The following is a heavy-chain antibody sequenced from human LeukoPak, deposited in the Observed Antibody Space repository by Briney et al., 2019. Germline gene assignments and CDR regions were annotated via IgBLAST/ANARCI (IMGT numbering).Heavy chain of an antibody. CDR2: MNPNSGNT. V-gene: IGHV1-8*01. J-gene: IGHJ4*02. Sequence: ASVKVSCKASGYTFTSYDINWVRQATGQGLEWMGWMNPNSGNTGYAQKFQGRVTMTRNTSISTAYMELSSLRSEDTAAYYCARGRNIVVVVAATPLGYWGQGTLVTVSS. CDR3: ARGRNIVVVVAATPLGY. D-gene: IGHD2-15*01. CDR1: GYTFTSYD.